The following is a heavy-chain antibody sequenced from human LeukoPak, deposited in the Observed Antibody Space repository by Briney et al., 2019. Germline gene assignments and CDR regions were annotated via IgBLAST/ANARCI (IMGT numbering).Heavy chain of an antibody. CDR3: AGGKRWLPDAFDI. CDR1: GFTFSSYS. D-gene: IGHD5-24*01. J-gene: IGHJ3*02. V-gene: IGHV3-21*01. Sequence: GGSLRLSCAASGFTFSSYSMNWVRQAPGKGLEWVSSISSSSSYIYYADSVKGRFTISRDNAKNSLYLQMNSLRAEDTAVYHCAGGKRWLPDAFDIWGQGTMVTVSS. CDR2: ISSSSSYI.